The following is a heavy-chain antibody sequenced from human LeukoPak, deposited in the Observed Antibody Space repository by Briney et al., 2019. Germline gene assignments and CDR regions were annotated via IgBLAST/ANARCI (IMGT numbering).Heavy chain of an antibody. CDR1: GGSFSGYY. CDR2: INHSGST. J-gene: IGHJ4*02. D-gene: IGHD2/OR15-2a*01. CDR3: ARGHRASVVILDY. V-gene: IGHV4-34*01. Sequence: SETLSLTCAVYGGSFSGYYWSWIRQPPGKGLEWIGEINHSGSTNYNPSLKSRVTISVDTSKNQFSLKLSSVTAADTAVYYCARGHRASVVILDYWGQGTLVTASS.